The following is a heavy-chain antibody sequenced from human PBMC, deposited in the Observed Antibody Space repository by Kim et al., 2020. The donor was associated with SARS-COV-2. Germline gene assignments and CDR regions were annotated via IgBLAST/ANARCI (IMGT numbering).Heavy chain of an antibody. V-gene: IGHV4-4*02. J-gene: IGHJ6*02. CDR2: IYHSGST. D-gene: IGHD6-19*01. CDR3: AREDGVHLAVAPPVGMDV. CDR1: GGSISSSNW. Sequence: LRRTLSLTCAVSGGSISSSNWWSWVRQPPGKGLEWIGEIYHSGSTNYNPSLKSRVTISVDKSKNQFSLKLSSVTAADTAVYYCAREDGVHLAVAPPVGMDVWGQGTTVTVSS.